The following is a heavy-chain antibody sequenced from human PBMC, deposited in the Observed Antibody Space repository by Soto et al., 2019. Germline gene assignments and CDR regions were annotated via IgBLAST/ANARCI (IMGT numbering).Heavy chain of an antibody. CDR1: GGIFSSYA. V-gene: IGHV1-69*13. CDR3: AGADIVVVPAALNYYYYYGRDV. Sequence: SSLKLSRKTSGGIFSSYAISWVRQAPAQLLECMGGIIPIFGTANYAQKFQGRVTITADESTSTAYMELSSLRSEDTAVYYCAGADIVVVPAALNYYYYYGRDVWGHGTTVTVSS. J-gene: IGHJ6*02. D-gene: IGHD2-2*01. CDR2: IIPIFGTA.